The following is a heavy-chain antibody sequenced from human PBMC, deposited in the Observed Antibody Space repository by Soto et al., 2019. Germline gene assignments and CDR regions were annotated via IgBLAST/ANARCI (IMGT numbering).Heavy chain of an antibody. D-gene: IGHD2-15*01. CDR2: IYHSGST. CDR1: GGSISSGGYS. J-gene: IGHJ6*02. CDR3: ARSGISRYYYYYGMDV. V-gene: IGHV4-30-2*01. Sequence: SETLSLTCAFSGGSISSGGYSWSWIRQPPGKGLEWIGYIYHSGSTYYNPSLKSRVTISVDRSKNQFSLKLSSVTAADTAVYYCARSGISRYYYYYGMDVWGQGTTVTVSS.